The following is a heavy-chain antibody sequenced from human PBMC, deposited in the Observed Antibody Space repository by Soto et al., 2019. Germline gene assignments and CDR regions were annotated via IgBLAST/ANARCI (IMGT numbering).Heavy chain of an antibody. CDR3: ARGDINLDC. Sequence: PGGSLRLSCAVSGFTVDTNYMSWVRQAPGKGLEWVSVIYSGGSTFYADSVKGRFTISRDTSKNTLYLQMIRLRAEDTAVYYCARGDINLDCWGQGTPVTVSS. CDR2: IYSGGST. D-gene: IGHD3-9*01. J-gene: IGHJ4*02. CDR1: GFTVDTNY. V-gene: IGHV3-66*01.